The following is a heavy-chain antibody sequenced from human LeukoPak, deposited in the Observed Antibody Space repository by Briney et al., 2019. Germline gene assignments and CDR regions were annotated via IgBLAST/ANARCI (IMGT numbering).Heavy chain of an antibody. Sequence: ASVKVSCKASGYTFTGFYIHWVRQAPGQGLEWMGWINPNSGGTNYAQKFQGRVTMTRDTSISTAYMELSRLRSDDTAVYYCARLYGSSSKNDYWGQGTLVTVSS. CDR2: INPNSGGT. J-gene: IGHJ4*02. V-gene: IGHV1-2*02. D-gene: IGHD6-13*01. CDR1: GYTFTGFY. CDR3: ARLYGSSSKNDY.